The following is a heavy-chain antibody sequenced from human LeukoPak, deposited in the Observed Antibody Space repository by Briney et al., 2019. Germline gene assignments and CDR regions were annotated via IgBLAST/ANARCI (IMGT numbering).Heavy chain of an antibody. CDR1: GFTFSSYR. D-gene: IGHD3-22*01. V-gene: IGHV3-7*01. CDR3: ARDADSMIPNDY. Sequence: PGGSLRLSCAASGFTFSSYRMSWVRQAPGKGLEWVANIKQDGSEKYYVDSVKGRFTISRDNAKNSLYLQMNSLRAEDTAVYYCARDADSMIPNDYWGQGTLVTVSS. CDR2: IKQDGSEK. J-gene: IGHJ4*02.